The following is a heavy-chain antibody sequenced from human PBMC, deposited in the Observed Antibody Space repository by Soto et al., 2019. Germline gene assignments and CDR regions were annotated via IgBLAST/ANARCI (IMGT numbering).Heavy chain of an antibody. CDR2: IWYDGSNK. Sequence: QVQLVESGGGVVQPGRSLRLSCAASGFTFSSYGMHWVRQAPGKGLEWVAVIWYDGSNKYYADSVKGRFTISRDNSKNTLYLQMNSLRAEDTAVYYCVRERTDRRKGRWFDPWGQGTLVTVSS. D-gene: IGHD2-15*01. V-gene: IGHV3-33*01. CDR1: GFTFSSYG. J-gene: IGHJ5*02. CDR3: VRERTDRRKGRWFDP.